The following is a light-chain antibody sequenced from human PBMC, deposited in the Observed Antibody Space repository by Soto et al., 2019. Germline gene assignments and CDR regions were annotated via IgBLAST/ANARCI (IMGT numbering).Light chain of an antibody. CDR1: QSVRNY. Sequence: EIVLTQSPATLSLSPGETATLSCRASQSVRNYLAWYQQKPGQAPRLLIYDASNRATGIPARFIGTGSETDFTLTISSLEPEDFAIYYCQQRSKMPLTFGHGTKVDLK. CDR3: QQRSKMPLT. J-gene: IGKJ1*01. V-gene: IGKV3-11*01. CDR2: DAS.